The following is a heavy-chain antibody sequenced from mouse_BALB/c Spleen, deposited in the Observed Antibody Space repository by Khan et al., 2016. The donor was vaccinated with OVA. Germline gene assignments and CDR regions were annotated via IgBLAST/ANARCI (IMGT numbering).Heavy chain of an antibody. D-gene: IGHD1-3*01. J-gene: IGHJ2*01. Sequence: EVELVESGGGIVQPGGSLKRSCAVSRFSISSYGMSSVRQTPDKKLELVATIDSNGGSTDYPDSVKRRITISGDNAKNALYLQMRSLKSEDTAMYCWARRDIWGQGTTLTVSS. CDR2: IDSNGGST. CDR3: ARRDI. CDR1: RFSISSYG. V-gene: IGHV5-6-3*01.